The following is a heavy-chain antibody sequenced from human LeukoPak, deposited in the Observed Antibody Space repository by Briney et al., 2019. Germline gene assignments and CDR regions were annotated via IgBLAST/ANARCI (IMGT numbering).Heavy chain of an antibody. J-gene: IGHJ4*02. Sequence: GRSLRLSCAASRFTFSRYGMHWVRQAPGKGLEWVAVISYDGSNKDYADSVKGRFTISRDNSKNTVYLKMNSLRVEDTAVYYCAKEAPWATAMVILIDYWGQGTLVTVSS. CDR1: RFTFSRYG. CDR3: AKEAPWATAMVILIDY. V-gene: IGHV3-30*18. CDR2: ISYDGSNK. D-gene: IGHD5-18*01.